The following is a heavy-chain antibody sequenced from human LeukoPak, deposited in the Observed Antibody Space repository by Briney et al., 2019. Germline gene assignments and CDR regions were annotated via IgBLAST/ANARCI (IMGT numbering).Heavy chain of an antibody. CDR1: GGTFSSFA. Sequence: ASVKVSCKASGGTFSSFAISWVRQAPGQGLEWMGRIIPILGIANYAQKFQGRVTITADKSTSTAYMELSSLRSEDTAVYYCARDTSLAAAAGDYWGQGTLVTVSS. V-gene: IGHV1-69*04. CDR3: ARDTSLAAAAGDY. J-gene: IGHJ4*02. CDR2: IIPILGIA. D-gene: IGHD6-13*01.